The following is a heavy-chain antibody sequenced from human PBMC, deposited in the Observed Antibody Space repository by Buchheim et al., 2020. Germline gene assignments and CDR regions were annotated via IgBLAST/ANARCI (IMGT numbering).Heavy chain of an antibody. D-gene: IGHD3-3*01. V-gene: IGHV3-48*01. CDR3: ARGGYDFWSGYSPSLWFDY. CDR1: GFTFSSYS. CDR2: ISSSSSTI. J-gene: IGHJ4*02. Sequence: EVQLVESGGGLVQPGGSLRLSCAASGFTFSSYSMNWVRQAPGKGLEWVSYISSSSSTIYYADSVQGRFTISRDKAKNSLYLQMNSLRAEDTAVYYCARGGYDFWSGYSPSLWFDYWGQGTL.